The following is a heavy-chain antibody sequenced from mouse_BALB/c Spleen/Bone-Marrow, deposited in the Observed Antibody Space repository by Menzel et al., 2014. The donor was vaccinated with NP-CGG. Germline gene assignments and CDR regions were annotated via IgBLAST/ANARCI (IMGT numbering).Heavy chain of an antibody. Sequence: VMLVESGPGLVAPSQSLSITCTVSGFSLTAYGLNWVRQPPGKGLEWLGMIWTNGNTDYNSALKSRLSISEDNSKSQVFIEMPSLKTDDTAKYYCARAYRGPGVGFCDVWGAETTGSVS. CDR2: IWTNGNT. V-gene: IGHV2-6-7*01. J-gene: IGHJ1*01. CDR1: GFSLTAYG. CDR3: ARAYRGPGVGFCDV.